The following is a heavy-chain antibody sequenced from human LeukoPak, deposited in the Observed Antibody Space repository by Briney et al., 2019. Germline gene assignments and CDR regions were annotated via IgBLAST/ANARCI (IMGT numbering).Heavy chain of an antibody. D-gene: IGHD3-3*01. Sequence: KSSETLSLTCTVSGGSISSYYWSWIRQPPGKGLEWIGYIYYSGSTNYNPSLKSRVTISVDTSKNQFSLKLSSVTAADTAVYYCARAGKYYDFWSGYYYFDYWGQGTLVTVSS. J-gene: IGHJ4*02. CDR1: GGSISSYY. V-gene: IGHV4-59*01. CDR2: IYYSGST. CDR3: ARAGKYYDFWSGYYYFDY.